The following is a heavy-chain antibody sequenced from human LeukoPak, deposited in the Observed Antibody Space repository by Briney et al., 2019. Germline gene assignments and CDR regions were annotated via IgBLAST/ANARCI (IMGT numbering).Heavy chain of an antibody. CDR1: GFTFSSYS. J-gene: IGHJ3*02. D-gene: IGHD1-7*01. CDR3: ARDKEGQLGTTDAFDI. Sequence: GGSLRLSCAASGFTFSSYSMNWVRQAPGKGLEWVSSISSSSSYIYYADSVKGRFTISRDNAKNSLYLEMNSLRAEDTAVYYCARDKEGQLGTTDAFDISGQGTMVTVSS. V-gene: IGHV3-21*01. CDR2: ISSSSSYI.